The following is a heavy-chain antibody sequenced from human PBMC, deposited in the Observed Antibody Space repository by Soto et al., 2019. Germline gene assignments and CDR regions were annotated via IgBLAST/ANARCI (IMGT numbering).Heavy chain of an antibody. Sequence: TLSLTCAVSVGSSSSGGYSWSWIRQPPGKGLEWIGYIYHSGSTYYNPSLKSRVTISVDRSKNQFSLKLSSVTAADTAVYYCARVGATVAAFDIWGQGTMVTVS. J-gene: IGHJ3*02. D-gene: IGHD4-17*01. V-gene: IGHV4-30-2*01. CDR3: ARVGATVAAFDI. CDR1: VGSSSSGGYS. CDR2: IYHSGST.